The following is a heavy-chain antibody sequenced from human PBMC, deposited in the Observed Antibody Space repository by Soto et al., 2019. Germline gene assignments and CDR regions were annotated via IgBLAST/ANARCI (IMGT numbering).Heavy chain of an antibody. CDR2: IWYDGSNK. CDR1: GFTFSSYG. CDR3: AREDYGSGSYYDYYYGMDV. V-gene: IGHV3-33*01. Sequence: GGSLRLSCAASGFTFSSYGMHWVRQAPGKGLEWVAVIWYDGSNKYYADSVKGRFTISRDNSKNTLYLQMNSLRAEDTAVYYCAREDYGSGSYYDYYYGMDVWGQGTTVTVSS. J-gene: IGHJ6*02. D-gene: IGHD3-10*01.